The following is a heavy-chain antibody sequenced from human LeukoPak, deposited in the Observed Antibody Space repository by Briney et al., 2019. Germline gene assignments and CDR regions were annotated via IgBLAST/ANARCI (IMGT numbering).Heavy chain of an antibody. J-gene: IGHJ6*03. CDR3: ARDSRSSWYRGYYYYYYMDV. D-gene: IGHD6-13*01. CDR1: GGTFSIYA. Sequence: ASVKVSFKASGGTFSIYAISWVRQAPGQGLEWMGGIIPIFGTANYAQKFHGRVTITTDESTSTAYMELSSLRSEDTAVYYCARDSRSSWYRGYYYYYYMDVWGKGTTVTVSS. V-gene: IGHV1-69*05. CDR2: IIPIFGTA.